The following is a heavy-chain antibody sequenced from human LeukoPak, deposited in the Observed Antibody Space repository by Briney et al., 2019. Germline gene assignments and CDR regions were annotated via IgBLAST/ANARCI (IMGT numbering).Heavy chain of an antibody. CDR2: FSAGGGAT. CDR3: ARPLDYGDYL. V-gene: IGHV3-23*01. CDR1: GFTFRSYD. D-gene: IGHD4-17*01. J-gene: IGHJ5*02. Sequence: GGSLRLSCAAAGFTFRSYDMSWVRQAPGKGLEWVSTFSAGGGATYYADSVKGRFTISRDSSKNTLYLQMNSLRADDTAVYYCARPLDYGDYLWGQGTLVTVSS.